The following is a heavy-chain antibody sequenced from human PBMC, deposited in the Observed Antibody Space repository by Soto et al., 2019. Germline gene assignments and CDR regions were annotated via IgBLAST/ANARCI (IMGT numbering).Heavy chain of an antibody. Sequence: QVQLVQSGAEVKKPGSSVRVSCEVSGDTFTKYAISWLRQAPGQGLGWMGGIVPVFGRVSYAQRFQDRVIISADKSTATSYMELSSLTAADTAVYYCAGVASGSTWYYFDYWGQGTLVTVSS. J-gene: IGHJ4*02. CDR1: GDTFTKYA. CDR2: IVPVFGRV. CDR3: AGVASGSTWYYFDY. V-gene: IGHV1-69*06. D-gene: IGHD6-13*01.